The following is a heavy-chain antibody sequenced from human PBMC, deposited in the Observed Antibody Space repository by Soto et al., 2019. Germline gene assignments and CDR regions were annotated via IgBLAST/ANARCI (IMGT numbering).Heavy chain of an antibody. V-gene: IGHV4-34*01. CDR1: GGSFSGYY. Sequence: SETLSLTCAVYGGSFSGYYWSWIRQPPGKGLEWIGEINHSGSTNYNPSLKSRVTISVDTSKNQFSLKLSSVTAADTAVYYCARGPMVVVVAATRYESGLGYWGQGTLVTVSS. CDR2: INHSGST. J-gene: IGHJ4*02. CDR3: ARGPMVVVVAATRYESGLGY. D-gene: IGHD2-15*01.